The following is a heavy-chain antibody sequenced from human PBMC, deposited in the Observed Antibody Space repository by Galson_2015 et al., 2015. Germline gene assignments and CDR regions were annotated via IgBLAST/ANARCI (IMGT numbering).Heavy chain of an antibody. D-gene: IGHD3-9*01. V-gene: IGHV1-69*13. CDR1: GGTFSSYA. Sequence: SVKVSCKASGGTFSSYAISWVRQAPGQGLEWMGGIIPIFGTANYAQKFQGRVTITADESTSTAYMELSSLRSEDTAVYYCASGEVRYFDWLSYFDYWGQGTLVTVSS. CDR3: ASGEVRYFDWLSYFDY. J-gene: IGHJ4*02. CDR2: IIPIFGTA.